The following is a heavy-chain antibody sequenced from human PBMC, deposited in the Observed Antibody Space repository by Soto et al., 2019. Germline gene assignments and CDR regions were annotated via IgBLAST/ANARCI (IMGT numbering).Heavy chain of an antibody. J-gene: IGHJ5*02. Sequence: QVQLQESGPGLVKPSQTLSLTCTVSGDSISRGGYYWNWLRQHPRKGLEWIGYIYHSGSTIYNPSIKSRVTISVDTSKNRLSLDLSNVTAADTAVYYCARDGAGAYGLGWFDPWGQGILVTVSS. V-gene: IGHV4-31*03. CDR2: IYHSGST. D-gene: IGHD2-21*01. CDR1: GDSISRGGYY. CDR3: ARDGAGAYGLGWFDP.